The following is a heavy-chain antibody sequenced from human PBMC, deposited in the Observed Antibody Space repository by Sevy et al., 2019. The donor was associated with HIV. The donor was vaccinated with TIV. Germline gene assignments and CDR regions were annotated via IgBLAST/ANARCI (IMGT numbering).Heavy chain of an antibody. CDR3: ARNGDYYYYYYMDV. Sequence: GGSLRLSCAASGFTFSSYWMHWVRQAPGKGLVWVSRINSDGSSTSYADSVKGRFTTSRDNAKNTLYLQMNSLRAEDTAVYYCARNGDYYYYYYMDVWGKGTTVTVSS. CDR2: INSDGSST. V-gene: IGHV3-74*01. J-gene: IGHJ6*03. D-gene: IGHD2-21*02. CDR1: GFTFSSYW.